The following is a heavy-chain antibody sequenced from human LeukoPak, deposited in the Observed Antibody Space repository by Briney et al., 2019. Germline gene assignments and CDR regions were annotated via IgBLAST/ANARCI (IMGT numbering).Heavy chain of an antibody. CDR3: ARVGKDIAAAGYNGY. J-gene: IGHJ4*02. Sequence: PETLSLTCAVYGGSFSGYYWSWIRQPPGKGLEWIGEINHSGSTKYNPSLKSRVTISVDTSKNQFSLKLSSVTAADTAVYYCARVGKDIAAAGYNGYWGQGTLVTVSS. V-gene: IGHV4-34*01. CDR1: GGSFSGYY. CDR2: INHSGST. D-gene: IGHD6-13*01.